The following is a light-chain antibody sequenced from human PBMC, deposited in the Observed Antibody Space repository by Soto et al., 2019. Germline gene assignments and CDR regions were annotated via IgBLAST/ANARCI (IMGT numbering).Light chain of an antibody. CDR1: NIGSKS. J-gene: IGLJ1*01. Sequence: SYELTQPPSVSVAPGQTARITCGGNNIGSKSVHWYQQKPCQAPVLVVYDDDDRPSGIPDRFSGSNSGNTATLTISRVEAGDEADYYCQVWDSTFDHYVFGTGTKLTVL. V-gene: IGLV3-21*02. CDR2: DDD. CDR3: QVWDSTFDHYV.